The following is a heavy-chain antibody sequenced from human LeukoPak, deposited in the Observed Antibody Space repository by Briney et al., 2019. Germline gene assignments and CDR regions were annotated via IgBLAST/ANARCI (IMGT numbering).Heavy chain of an antibody. D-gene: IGHD5-24*01. CDR2: ISPSGDIK. Sequence: GGTLRLSCVASGFTFSRHGMNWVRQAPGKGLEWVSGISPSGDIKYYVGSVKGRFTVSRDNSKNTLYLQINSLRDEDTAVYYCAKDDAWLQYNDWGQGTLVTVSS. CDR3: AKDDAWLQYND. V-gene: IGHV3-23*01. J-gene: IGHJ4*02. CDR1: GFTFSRHG.